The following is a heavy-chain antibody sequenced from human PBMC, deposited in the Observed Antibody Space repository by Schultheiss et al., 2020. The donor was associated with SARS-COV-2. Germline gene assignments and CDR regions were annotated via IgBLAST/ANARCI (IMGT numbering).Heavy chain of an antibody. D-gene: IGHD2-2*01. CDR2: IHYVGNT. V-gene: IGHV4-31*03. CDR3: ARTMGYCSTTSCPYFDY. CDR1: GGSINSDIYY. J-gene: IGHJ4*02. Sequence: SETLSLTCTVSGGSINSDIYYWNWIRQQPGKGLEWIGSIHYVGNTYYNPSLQSRVSLTLDKSRNQFSLKLTSVTAADTAVYYCARTMGYCSTTSCPYFDYWGQGTLVTVSS.